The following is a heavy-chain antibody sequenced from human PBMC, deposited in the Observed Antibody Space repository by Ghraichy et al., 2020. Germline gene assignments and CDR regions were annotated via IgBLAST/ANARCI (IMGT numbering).Heavy chain of an antibody. J-gene: IGHJ6*02. Sequence: LSLTCAASGFTFRRYGMHWVRQAPGKGLEWLAVIWSDGSNKYYAEYVKGRFTISRDNSKNTLFLQMDSLRDEDTAVYYCARDRDTSGWYGIQFYYYYGMDVWGQGTTVTVSS. V-gene: IGHV3-33*01. CDR3: ARDRDTSGWYGIQFYYYYGMDV. CDR1: GFTFRRYG. CDR2: IWSDGSNK. D-gene: IGHD6-19*01.